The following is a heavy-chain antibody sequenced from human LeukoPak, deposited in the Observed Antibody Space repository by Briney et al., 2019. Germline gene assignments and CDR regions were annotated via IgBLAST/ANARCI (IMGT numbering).Heavy chain of an antibody. D-gene: IGHD3-3*01. CDR3: TTEGYDFWSGYYGVDY. CDR1: GGSISSYY. CDR2: IKSKTDGGTT. V-gene: IGHV3-15*01. J-gene: IGHJ4*02. Sequence: ETLSLTCTVSGGSISSYYWSWIRQPPGKGLEWVGRIKSKTDGGTTDYAAPVKGRFTISRDDSKNTLYLQVNSLKTEDTAVYYCTTEGYDFWSGYYGVDYWGQGTLVTVSS.